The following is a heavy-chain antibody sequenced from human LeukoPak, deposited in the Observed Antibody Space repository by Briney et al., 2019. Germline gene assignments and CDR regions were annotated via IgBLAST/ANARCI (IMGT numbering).Heavy chain of an antibody. D-gene: IGHD2-15*01. CDR1: GYTFTDYY. J-gene: IGHJ3*02. Sequence: ASVKVSCKTSGYTFTDYYMQGVRQAPGQGLEWMGWINPSDGDTKSARKFQGRVTMTRDTSISTAYLELSRLTSDDTAIYYCARDCSGADCYSGNAFDIWGQRTMVTVSS. CDR2: INPSDGDT. V-gene: IGHV1-2*02. CDR3: ARDCSGADCYSGNAFDI.